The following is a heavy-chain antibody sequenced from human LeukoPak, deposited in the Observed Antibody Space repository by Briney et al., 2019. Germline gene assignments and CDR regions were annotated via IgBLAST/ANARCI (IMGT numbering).Heavy chain of an antibody. CDR1: GGSISSYY. J-gene: IGHJ2*01. Sequence: SETLSLTFTVSGGSISSYYWSWIRQPPGKGLEWIGYIYYSGSTNYNPSLKSRVTISVDTSKNQFSLKLSSVTAADTAVYYCARTDHWYFDLWGRGTLVTVSS. V-gene: IGHV4-59*01. CDR2: IYYSGST. CDR3: ARTDHWYFDL.